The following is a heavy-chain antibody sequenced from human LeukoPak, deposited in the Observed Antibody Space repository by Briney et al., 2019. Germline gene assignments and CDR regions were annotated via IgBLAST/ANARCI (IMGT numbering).Heavy chain of an antibody. CDR3: AKGRETTVNPPFD. D-gene: IGHD4-17*01. Sequence: QLGGSLRLSCAAPGFTFSSYGMHWVRQAPGKGLEWVAFIRYDGSNKYYADSVKGRFTISRDNSKNTLYLQMNSLRAEDTAVYYCAKGRETTVNPPFDWGQGTLVTVSS. CDR1: GFTFSSYG. CDR2: IRYDGSNK. J-gene: IGHJ4*02. V-gene: IGHV3-30*02.